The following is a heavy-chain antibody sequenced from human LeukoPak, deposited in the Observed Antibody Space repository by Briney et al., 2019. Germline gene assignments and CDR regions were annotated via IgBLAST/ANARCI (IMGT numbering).Heavy chain of an antibody. D-gene: IGHD3-9*01. V-gene: IGHV3-21*04. J-gene: IGHJ6*03. CDR1: GFTFSGYS. CDR2: ISSSSSYI. Sequence: PGGSLRLSCAASGFTFSGYSMNWVRQAPGKGLEWVSSISSSSSYIYYADSVKGRFTISRDNAKNSLYLQMNSLRAEDTAVYYCAKDPSGLQGPNWLFPYYMDVWGKGTTVTISS. CDR3: AKDPSGLQGPNWLFPYYMDV.